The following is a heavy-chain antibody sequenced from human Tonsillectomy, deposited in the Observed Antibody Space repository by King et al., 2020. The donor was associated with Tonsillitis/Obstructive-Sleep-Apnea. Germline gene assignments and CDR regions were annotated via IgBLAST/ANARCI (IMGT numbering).Heavy chain of an antibody. CDR2: IKQDGSEK. D-gene: IGHD5-18*01. V-gene: IGHV3-7*03. Sequence: EVQLVESGGGLVQPGGSLRLSCAASGFTFSSYWMSWVRQAPGKGLEWVANIKQDGSEKYFVDSVKGRFTIYRDNAKNSLYLQMNSLRAEDTAVYYCARTLGTTAMAFCFDYWGQGTLVTVSS. J-gene: IGHJ4*02. CDR3: ARTLGTTAMAFCFDY. CDR1: GFTFSSYW.